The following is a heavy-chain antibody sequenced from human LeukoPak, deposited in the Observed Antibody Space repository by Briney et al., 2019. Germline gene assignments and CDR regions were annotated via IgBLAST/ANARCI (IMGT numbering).Heavy chain of an antibody. CDR3: ARDGYCSGSSCYDCFDP. V-gene: IGHV1-18*01. CDR1: GYTFTNYV. CDR2: INTDRGNT. J-gene: IGHJ5*02. D-gene: IGHD2-2*03. Sequence: ASVKVSCKASGYTFTNYVISGVRQAAGQGGEGMGWINTDRGNTNYAQKFKGRVTMTTETSTSTVYMELRSLRSDDTAAYYCARDGYCSGSSCYDCFDPWGQGTLVAVSS.